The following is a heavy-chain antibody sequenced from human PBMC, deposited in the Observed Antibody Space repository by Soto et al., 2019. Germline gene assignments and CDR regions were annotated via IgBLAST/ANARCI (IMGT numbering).Heavy chain of an antibody. J-gene: IGHJ6*02. D-gene: IGHD4-17*01. CDR2: ISSSSSYI. CDR3: ASDLVDSGADYYYYYGMDV. V-gene: IGHV3-21*01. CDR1: GFTFSSYN. Sequence: EVQLVESGGGLVQPGGSLRLSCAASGFTFSSYNMNWVRQAPGKGLEWVASISSSSSYIYYADSVKGRFTISRDNAKSSLYLEMKSLREEDTAVYYCASDLVDSGADYYYYYGMDVWGQGTTVTVSS.